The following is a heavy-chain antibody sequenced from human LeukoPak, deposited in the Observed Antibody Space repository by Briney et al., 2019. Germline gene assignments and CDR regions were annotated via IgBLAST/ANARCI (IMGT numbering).Heavy chain of an antibody. J-gene: IGHJ5*02. CDR3: ARGHSWFDP. CDR2: IYYSGST. V-gene: IGHV4-59*11. CDR1: GGSISSHY. Sequence: SETLSLTCTVSGGSISSHYWSWIRQPPGKGLEWIGYIYYSGSTNYNPSLKSRVTILVDTSKNQFSLKLSSVTAADTAVYYCARGHSWFDPWGQGTLVTVSS.